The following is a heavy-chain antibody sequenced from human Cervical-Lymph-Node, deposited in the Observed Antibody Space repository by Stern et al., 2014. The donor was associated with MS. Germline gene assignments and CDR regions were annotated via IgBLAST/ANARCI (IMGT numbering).Heavy chain of an antibody. CDR2: IYARGSI. J-gene: IGHJ4*02. D-gene: IGHD4-23*01. Sequence: QVQLVQSGPGLVKPSETLSLTCTVSDGSISDYYWSWIRQPAGKGLEWIGRIYARGSIDYNPSLESRVTMSVDTSKNHFSLKLNSVTAADTAAYYCARNGGNWFLPDYYFDYWGQGALVTVSS. CDR3: ARNGGNWFLPDYYFDY. CDR1: DGSISDYY. V-gene: IGHV4-4*07.